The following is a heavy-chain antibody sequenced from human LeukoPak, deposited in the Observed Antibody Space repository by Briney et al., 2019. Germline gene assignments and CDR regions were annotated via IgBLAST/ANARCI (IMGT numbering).Heavy chain of an antibody. CDR1: GFTFSDSY. Sequence: PGGSLRLSCAASGFTFSDSYMSWIRQAPGKGLEYISYISTSGSTIYYADSVKGRFTLSRDNAKNSLSLEMNSLRAEDTAVYYCARGKYSFDYWGQGTLVTVSS. CDR2: ISTSGSTI. J-gene: IGHJ4*02. V-gene: IGHV3-11*01. CDR3: ARGKYSFDY.